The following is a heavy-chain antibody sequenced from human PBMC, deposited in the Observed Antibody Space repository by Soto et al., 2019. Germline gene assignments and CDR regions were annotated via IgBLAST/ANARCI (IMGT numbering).Heavy chain of an antibody. CDR3: ARQRLLDY. Sequence: AGGSLRLSCAASGYIFHNYWMHWVRQVPGKEPAWIAHVSPDGIGTEYADSVKGRFTISRDNAKNTLYLQMNSLRADDTAVYYCARQRLLDYWGQGTLVTVSS. CDR1: GYIFHNYW. V-gene: IGHV3-74*01. D-gene: IGHD2-21*01. CDR2: VSPDGIGT. J-gene: IGHJ4*02.